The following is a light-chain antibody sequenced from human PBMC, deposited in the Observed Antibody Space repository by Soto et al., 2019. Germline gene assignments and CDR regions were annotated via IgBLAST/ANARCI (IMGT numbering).Light chain of an antibody. Sequence: QSVLTQPASVSGSPGQSITISCTGTSSDVGSYNLVSWYQQHPGKAPKLMIYEGSKRPSGVSNRFSGSKSGNTASLTISALQAEDEADYYCCSYAGSSTFHYVFXTGSKVTVL. J-gene: IGLJ1*01. V-gene: IGLV2-23*03. CDR1: SSDVGSYNL. CDR2: EGS. CDR3: CSYAGSSTFHYV.